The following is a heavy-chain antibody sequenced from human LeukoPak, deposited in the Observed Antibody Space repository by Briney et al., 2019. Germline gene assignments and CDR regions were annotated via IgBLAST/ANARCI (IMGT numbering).Heavy chain of an antibody. CDR3: ARQKWEREVDY. D-gene: IGHD1-26*01. V-gene: IGHV4-59*08. CDR1: GGSISSYY. J-gene: IGHJ4*02. Sequence: SETLSLTCTVSGGSISSYYWSWIRQPPGKGLEWIGYIYYSGSTNYNPSLKSRVTISVDTSKNQFSLKLSSVTAADTAVYYCARQKWEREVDYWGQGTLVTASS. CDR2: IYYSGST.